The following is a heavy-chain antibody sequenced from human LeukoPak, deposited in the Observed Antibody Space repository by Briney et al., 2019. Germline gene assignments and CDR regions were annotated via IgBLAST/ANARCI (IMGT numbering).Heavy chain of an antibody. CDR3: ARAGIAAISFDY. D-gene: IGHD6-13*01. CDR2: INPNSGGT. CDR1: GYTFTGYY. Sequence: ASVKVSCKASGYTFTGYYMHWVRQAPGQGLEWMGWINPNSGGTNYAQKFQGWVTMTRDTSISTAYMELSRLRSDDTAVYYRARAGIAAISFDYWGQGTLVTVSS. V-gene: IGHV1-2*04. J-gene: IGHJ4*02.